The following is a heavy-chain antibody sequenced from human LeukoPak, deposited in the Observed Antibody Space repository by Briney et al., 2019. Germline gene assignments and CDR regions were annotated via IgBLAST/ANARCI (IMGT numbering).Heavy chain of an antibody. D-gene: IGHD2/OR15-2a*01. Sequence: GGSLRLSCAASGFTFTDYAMTWVRQAPGKGLEWVSSISASGLMTYYADSVKGRFTISRDNAKNSLYLQMNSLRAEDTAVYYCASSASMSAAQFDYWGQGTLVTVSS. V-gene: IGHV3-11*04. CDR3: ASSASMSAAQFDY. CDR2: ISASGLMT. J-gene: IGHJ4*02. CDR1: GFTFTDYA.